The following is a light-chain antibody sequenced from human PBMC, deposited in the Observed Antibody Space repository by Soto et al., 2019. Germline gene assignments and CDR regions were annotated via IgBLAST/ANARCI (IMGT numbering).Light chain of an antibody. CDR1: SSNIGSNS. J-gene: IGLJ2*01. V-gene: IGLV1-47*02. Sequence: QPVLTQPPSASGTPGQRVTISCSGSSSNIGSNSVYWYQHLPGTAPKLFIYTNDQRPSGVPDRFSGSKSGTSASLAISGLRSDDEADYYCAAWDDSLSGVFGGGTKVTVL. CDR2: TND. CDR3: AAWDDSLSGV.